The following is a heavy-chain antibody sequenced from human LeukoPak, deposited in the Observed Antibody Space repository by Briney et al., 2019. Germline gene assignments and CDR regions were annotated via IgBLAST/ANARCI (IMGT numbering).Heavy chain of an antibody. CDR3: ARNDEHGAYYFDY. D-gene: IGHD1/OR15-1a*01. CDR1: GFTFRTYW. Sequence: GGSLRLSCAASGFTFRTYWMHWVRQPPGKGLVWVSRISPDGSTTTYADSVKGRFTISRDNSKNTVYLQMNSLRAEDTAVYYCARNDEHGAYYFDYWGQGTLVTVSS. J-gene: IGHJ4*02. V-gene: IGHV3-74*01. CDR2: ISPDGSTT.